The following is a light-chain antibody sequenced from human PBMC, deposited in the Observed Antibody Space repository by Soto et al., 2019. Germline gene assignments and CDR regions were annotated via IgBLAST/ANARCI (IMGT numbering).Light chain of an antibody. CDR2: LNSDGSH. CDR3: QTWGSGIVV. J-gene: IGLJ2*01. CDR1: SGHSNYD. V-gene: IGLV4-69*01. Sequence: QSVLTQSPSASASLGASVKLTCTLSSGHSNYDIAWHQQQSEKGPRYLMKLNSDGSHSKGDGIPDRFSGSSSGAERYLTISSLQSEDEADYYCQTWGSGIVVFGGGTTLTVL.